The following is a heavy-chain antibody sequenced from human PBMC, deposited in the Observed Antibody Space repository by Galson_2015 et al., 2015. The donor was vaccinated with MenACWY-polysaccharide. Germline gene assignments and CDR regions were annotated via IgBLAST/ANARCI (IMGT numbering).Heavy chain of an antibody. V-gene: IGHV6-1*01. Sequence: CAISGDSVSTKSAAWNWIRQSPSRGLEWLGRTYYRSKWSNDYAVSVKSRITIKPDTSKNQFSLQLNSVTPEDTAVYYCTRNLDTLLTTRGGFDYWGQGTPVTVST. CDR1: GDSVSTKSAA. CDR2: TYYRSKWSN. CDR3: TRNLDTLLTTRGGFDY. D-gene: IGHD4-11*01. J-gene: IGHJ4*02.